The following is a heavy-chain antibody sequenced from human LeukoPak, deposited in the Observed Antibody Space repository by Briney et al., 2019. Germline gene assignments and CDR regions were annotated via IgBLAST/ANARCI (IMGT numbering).Heavy chain of an antibody. CDR1: GGTFSSYA. CDR3: ARTPLGYCSGGSCYGALFDY. V-gene: IGHV1-69*05. CDR2: IIPIFGTA. J-gene: IGHJ4*02. Sequence: SVKVSCKTSGGTFSSYAISWVRQAPGQGLEWMGGIIPIFGTANYAQKFQGRVTITTDESTSTAYMELSSLRSEDTAVYYCARTPLGYCSGGSCYGALFDYWGQGTLVTVSS. D-gene: IGHD2-15*01.